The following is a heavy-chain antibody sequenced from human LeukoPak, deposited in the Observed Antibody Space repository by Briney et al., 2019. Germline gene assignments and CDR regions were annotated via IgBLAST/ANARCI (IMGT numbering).Heavy chain of an antibody. CDR3: AKSNGYGLVDI. V-gene: IGHV4-59*12. CDR2: IYYNGNT. CDR1: GGSITNCY. Sequence: SETLSLTCAVSGGSITNCYWSWIRQSPGKGLEWIGFIYYNGNTNYNPSLKSRVTISVDTSRNQFSLKLNSVTAADTAVYYGAKSNGYGLVDIWGQGTMFTVSS. J-gene: IGHJ3*02. D-gene: IGHD3-10*01.